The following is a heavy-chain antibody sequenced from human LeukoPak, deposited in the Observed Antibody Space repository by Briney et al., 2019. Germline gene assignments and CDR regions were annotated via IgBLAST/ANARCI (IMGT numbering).Heavy chain of an antibody. Sequence: PGGSLRLSCAASGFTVSSNYMSWVRQAPGKGLEWVSVIYSGGSTYYADSVKGRFTISRDNSKNTLYLQMNSLRAEDTAVYYCARSFLGYCSSTRCGDAFDIWGQGTMVTVSS. J-gene: IGHJ3*02. D-gene: IGHD2-2*01. CDR1: GFTVSSNY. CDR2: IYSGGST. CDR3: ARSFLGYCSSTRCGDAFDI. V-gene: IGHV3-66*02.